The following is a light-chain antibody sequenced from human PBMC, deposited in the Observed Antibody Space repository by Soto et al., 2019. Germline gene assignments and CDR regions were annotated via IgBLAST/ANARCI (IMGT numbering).Light chain of an antibody. CDR3: QQYNSYSWT. V-gene: IGKV1-5*03. CDR2: KAS. CDR1: QSISSW. Sequence: DILFTQSPSTLSASVGDRVTITCRASQSISSWLAWYQQKPGKAPKLLIYKASSLESGVPSRFSGSGSGTEFTLTISSLQPDDFATYYCQQYNSYSWTFGQGTKVDI. J-gene: IGKJ1*01.